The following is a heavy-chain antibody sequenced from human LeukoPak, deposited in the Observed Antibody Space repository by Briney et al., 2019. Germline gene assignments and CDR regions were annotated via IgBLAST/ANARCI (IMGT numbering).Heavy chain of an antibody. CDR1: GFTFSSYG. CDR2: MSYDGNNE. D-gene: IGHD3-16*01. V-gene: IGHV3-33*06. Sequence: HSGGSLRLSCAASGFTFSSYGMHWVRQAPGKGLEWVAVMSYDGNNEYYADSVKGRFTISRDNSKNMLFLQMNSLKAEDTAMYYCAKDWERRLYNIYTFDIWGQGTMVTVSS. CDR3: AKDWERRLYNIYTFDI. J-gene: IGHJ3*02.